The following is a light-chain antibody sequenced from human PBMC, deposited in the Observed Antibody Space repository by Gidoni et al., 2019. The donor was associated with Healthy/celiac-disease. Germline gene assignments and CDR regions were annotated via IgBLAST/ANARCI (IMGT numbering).Light chain of an antibody. Sequence: QSVLPQPPSVSGAPGQSVTISCTGSSSNIGAGYDVHWYQQLPGTAPKLLTYGNSNRPSGVPDRFSGSKSGTSASLAITGLQAEDEADYYCQSYDSSLSGWVFGGGTKLTVL. CDR2: GNS. J-gene: IGLJ3*02. V-gene: IGLV1-40*01. CDR3: QSYDSSLSGWV. CDR1: SSNIGAGYD.